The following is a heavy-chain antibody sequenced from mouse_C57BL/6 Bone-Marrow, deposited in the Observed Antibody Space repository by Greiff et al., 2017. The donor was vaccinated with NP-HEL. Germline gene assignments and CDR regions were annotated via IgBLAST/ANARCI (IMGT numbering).Heavy chain of an antibody. CDR3: ARHRSYDYGWFAY. CDR1: GFTFSDYY. CDR2: ISNGGGST. J-gene: IGHJ3*01. D-gene: IGHD2-4*01. Sequence: VQLKESGGGLVQPGGSLKLSCAASGFTFSDYYMYWVRQTPEKRLEWVAYISNGGGSTYYPDTVKGRFTISRDNAKNTLYLQMSRLKSEDTAMYYCARHRSYDYGWFAYWGQGTLVTVSA. V-gene: IGHV5-12*01.